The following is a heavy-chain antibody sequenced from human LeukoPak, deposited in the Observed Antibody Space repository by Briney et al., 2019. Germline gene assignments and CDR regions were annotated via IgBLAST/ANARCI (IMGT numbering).Heavy chain of an antibody. CDR3: ARGFEELRRAGYNRIQPLRKYFYYYMDV. D-gene: IGHD5-24*01. CDR1: GGSISSSSYY. Sequence: SETLSLTCTVSGGSISSSSYYWTWIRESPGKGLEWVGEINHSGSTNYNPSLKSRVTISVDTSKNQFSLKLSSVTAADTAVYYCARGFEELRRAGYNRIQPLRKYFYYYMDVWGKGTTVTVSS. CDR2: INHSGST. J-gene: IGHJ6*03. V-gene: IGHV4-39*07.